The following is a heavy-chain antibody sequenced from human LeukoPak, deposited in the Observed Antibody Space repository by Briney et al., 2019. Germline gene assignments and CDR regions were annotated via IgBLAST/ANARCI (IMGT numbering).Heavy chain of an antibody. V-gene: IGHV4-59*01. CDR1: GGSISSYT. CDR2: IYYSGST. J-gene: IGHJ4*02. Sequence: SETLSLTCTVSGGSISSYTWSWIRQPPGKGLEWIGYIYYSGSTNYNPSLKSRVTISVDTSKNQFSLKLSSVTAADTAVYYCARGVSVRFLEWLLTGLYFDYWGQGTLVTVSS. CDR3: ARGVSVRFLEWLLTGLYFDY. D-gene: IGHD3-3*01.